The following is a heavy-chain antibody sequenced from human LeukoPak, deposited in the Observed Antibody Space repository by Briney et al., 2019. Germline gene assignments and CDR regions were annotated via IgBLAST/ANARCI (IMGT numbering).Heavy chain of an antibody. J-gene: IGHJ6*02. CDR3: AREVGYDYVWGTPYGMDV. D-gene: IGHD3-16*01. Sequence: PGGSLRLSCAASGFTFSSYDMTWVRQAPGKGLYWVSSISVTGGTTYYADSVKGRFTISRDNSKNTLYLQMNSLRAEDTAVYYCAREVGYDYVWGTPYGMDVWGQGTTVTVSS. CDR2: ISVTGGTT. CDR1: GFTFSSYD. V-gene: IGHV3-23*01.